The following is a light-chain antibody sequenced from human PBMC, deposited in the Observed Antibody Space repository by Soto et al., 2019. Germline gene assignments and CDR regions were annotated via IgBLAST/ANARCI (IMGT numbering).Light chain of an antibody. CDR3: RSYTSSRVYV. CDR1: SSDVGGYNY. J-gene: IGLJ1*01. Sequence: QSALTQPASVSGSPGQSITISCTGTSSDVGGYNYVSWYQQHPGKAPKLMIYDVSNRPSGLSNRCSGSKSGNTASLTISGLQAGDGADYYCRSYTSSRVYVFGTGSQLTVL. V-gene: IGLV2-14*01. CDR2: DVS.